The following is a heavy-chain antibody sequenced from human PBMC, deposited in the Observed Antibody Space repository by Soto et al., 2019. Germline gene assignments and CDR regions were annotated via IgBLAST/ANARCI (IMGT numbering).Heavy chain of an antibody. CDR2: VSYDERNI. D-gene: IGHD4-4*01. CDR3: AKLVDNSMDDY. V-gene: IGHV3-30*18. CDR1: GFTFSTSD. Sequence: GGSLRLSCVASGFTFSTSDMHWVRQAPGQGLEWVAVVSYDERNIYYADSVKGRFSVSRDNSKNTLFLHMXSLRAEDXAVXXCAKLVDNSMDDYWGQGAXVTVSS. J-gene: IGHJ4*02.